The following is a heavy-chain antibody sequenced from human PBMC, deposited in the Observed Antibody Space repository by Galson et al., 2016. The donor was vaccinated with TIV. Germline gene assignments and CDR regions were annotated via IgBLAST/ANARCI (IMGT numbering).Heavy chain of an antibody. D-gene: IGHD5-12*01. J-gene: IGHJ6*02. Sequence: ETLSLPCSVSGYSISSGYWWDWIRQAPGKGLEWIGTVHHVGVTFYNPSLKSRVTITKHESENSFSQKIISMTAADTATYYCGRHYNNIVVGEGWFNGHGNDVWGQGTTVTVSS. CDR3: GRHYNNIVVGEGWFNGHGNDV. CDR1: GYSISSGYW. CDR2: VHHVGVT. V-gene: IGHV4-38-2*01.